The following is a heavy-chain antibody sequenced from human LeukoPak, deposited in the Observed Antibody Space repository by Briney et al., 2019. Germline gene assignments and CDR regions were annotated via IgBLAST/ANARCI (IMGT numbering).Heavy chain of an antibody. D-gene: IGHD3-22*01. CDR2: INYIVDST. CDR3: ARETASKYYYDTGGYSDY. J-gene: IGHJ4*02. V-gene: IGHV3-23*01. Sequence: GGSLRLSCAASGFTFSDYAMNWVRRAPGKGLEGVSPINYIVDSTYYADSVKGRFTISRDNAKNTLYLQMNSLRAEDTAVYYCARETASKYYYDTGGYSDYWGQGTLVTVSS. CDR1: GFTFSDYA.